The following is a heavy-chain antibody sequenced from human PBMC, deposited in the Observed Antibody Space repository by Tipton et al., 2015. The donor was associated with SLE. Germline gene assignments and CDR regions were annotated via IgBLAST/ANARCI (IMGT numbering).Heavy chain of an antibody. CDR3: ARHHGSGWLYGLDV. CDR1: GASISSGSFY. J-gene: IGHJ6*02. Sequence: LRLSCTVSGASISSGSFYWSWIRQSAGKGLEWIGMIYYSGSTYYNPSLKSRVTISLDASKNQLSLKLSSGTAADTAVYYCARHHGSGWLYGLDVWGQGTTVTVSS. V-gene: IGHV4-61*02. CDR2: IYYSGST. D-gene: IGHD6-19*01.